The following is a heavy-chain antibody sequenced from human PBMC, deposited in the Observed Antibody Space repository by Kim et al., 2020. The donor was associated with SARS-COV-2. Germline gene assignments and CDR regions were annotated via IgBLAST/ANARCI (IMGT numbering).Heavy chain of an antibody. V-gene: IGHV4-59*08. D-gene: IGHD3-3*01. J-gene: IGHJ2*01. CDR2: IYHSGNT. CDR1: GGSITNFY. CDR3: ARHDLRDFYGADFNWYFDL. Sequence: SETLSLTCTVSGGSITNFYWSWVRQPPGKGLEWIGYIYHSGNTNYNPSLESRVTISVDTSKNQFSLKLTSVTAADTAVYYCARHDLRDFYGADFNWYFDLWGRGTLVTVSS.